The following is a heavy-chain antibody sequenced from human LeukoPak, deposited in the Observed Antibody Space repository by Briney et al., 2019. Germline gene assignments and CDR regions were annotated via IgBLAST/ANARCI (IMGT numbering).Heavy chain of an antibody. D-gene: IGHD5/OR15-5a*01. J-gene: IGHJ5*02. Sequence: ASVKVSCKASGYTFTSYGISWVRQAPGQGLEWMGWISVYNGNTNYAQKLQGRVTMTTDTSTSTAYMELRSLRPDDTAVYYCARVYSFLNWFDPWGQGTLVTVSS. CDR2: ISVYNGNT. CDR1: GYTFTSYG. V-gene: IGHV1-18*01. CDR3: ARVYSFLNWFDP.